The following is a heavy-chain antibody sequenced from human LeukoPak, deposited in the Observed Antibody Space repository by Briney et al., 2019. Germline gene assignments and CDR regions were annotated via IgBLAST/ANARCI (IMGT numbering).Heavy chain of an antibody. CDR1: GFTFSSYD. J-gene: IGHJ4*02. CDR2: ISGSGSST. CDR3: ARSYCSGGSCYSASGYSYGYAFDY. Sequence: GGSLRLSCAASGFTFSSYDMTCVRQVPGKGLEWVSTISGSGSSTYYADSVKGRFTISRDNSKNTLYLQMNSMRAEDTAVYYCARSYCSGGSCYSASGYSYGYAFDYWGQGALVTVSS. D-gene: IGHD2-15*01. V-gene: IGHV3-23*01.